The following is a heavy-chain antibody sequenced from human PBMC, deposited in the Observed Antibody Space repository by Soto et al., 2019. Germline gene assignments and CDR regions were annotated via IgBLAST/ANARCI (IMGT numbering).Heavy chain of an antibody. CDR1: GFTFDDYA. CDR3: TRDPHDVLRYFDWLLSNYMDV. CDR2: IRSKAYGGTT. D-gene: IGHD3-9*01. V-gene: IGHV3-49*03. Sequence: GGSLRLSCTASGFTFDDYAMSWFRQAPGKGLEWVGFIRSKAYGGTTEYAASVKGRFTISRDDSKSIAYLQMNSLKTEDTAVYYCTRDPHDVLRYFDWLLSNYMDVWGKGTTVTVSS. J-gene: IGHJ6*03.